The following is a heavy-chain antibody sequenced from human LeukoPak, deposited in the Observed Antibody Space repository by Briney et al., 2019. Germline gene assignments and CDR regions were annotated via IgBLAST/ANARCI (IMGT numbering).Heavy chain of an antibody. CDR3: ARARTPITMVRGVIIVDAFDI. CDR1: GGSISSSNW. J-gene: IGHJ3*02. V-gene: IGHV4-4*02. Sequence: SETLSLTCAVSGGSISSSNWWSWVRQPPGKGLEWIGEIYQSGSTNYNPSLKSRVTISVDKSKNQFSLKLSSVTAADTAVYYCARARTPITMVRGVIIVDAFDIWGQGTMVTVSS. D-gene: IGHD3-10*01. CDR2: IYQSGST.